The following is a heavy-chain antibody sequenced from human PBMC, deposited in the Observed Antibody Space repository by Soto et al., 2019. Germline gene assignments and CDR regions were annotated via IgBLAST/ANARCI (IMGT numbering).Heavy chain of an antibody. Sequence: ASVKVSCKASGFTFIRSAVQWVRQARGQRLEWVGWIVVASGNTNYAQKFQDRVTITRDMSTSTAYMDLRSLRSEDTAVYYCAADPMPTSYYYYDMDVWGQGTTVTV. CDR1: GFTFIRSA. CDR3: AADPMPTSYYYYDMDV. V-gene: IGHV1-58*01. CDR2: IVVASGNT. D-gene: IGHD2-2*01. J-gene: IGHJ6*02.